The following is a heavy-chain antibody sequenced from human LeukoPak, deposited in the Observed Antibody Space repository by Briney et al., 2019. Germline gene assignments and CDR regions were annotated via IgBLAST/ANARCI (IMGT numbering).Heavy chain of an antibody. V-gene: IGHV3-23*01. CDR3: AKDTVYGSGSYLDYFDY. CDR2: ISGSGGST. J-gene: IGHJ4*02. CDR1: GFTFTTYA. Sequence: PGGSLRLSCAASGFTFTTYAMRWVRQAPGKGLECVSTISGSGGSTYYADSVKGRFTISRDNSKNTLFLQMNSLRAEDTAVYYCAKDTVYGSGSYLDYFDYWGQGTLVTVSS. D-gene: IGHD3-10*01.